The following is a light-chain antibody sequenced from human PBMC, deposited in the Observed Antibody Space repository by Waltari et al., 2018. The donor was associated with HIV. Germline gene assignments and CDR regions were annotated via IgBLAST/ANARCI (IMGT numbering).Light chain of an antibody. V-gene: IGKV3-15*01. Sequence: EILMTQSPATLSVSPGERATLSCRASQRVNSNLAWYQQKPGQTPRLLISGTSTRATDIPARFSGSGSGTEFTLTISSLQSEDFAVYYCHHYNNWRETFGQGTKVEIK. CDR3: HHYNNWRET. J-gene: IGKJ1*01. CDR2: GTS. CDR1: QRVNSN.